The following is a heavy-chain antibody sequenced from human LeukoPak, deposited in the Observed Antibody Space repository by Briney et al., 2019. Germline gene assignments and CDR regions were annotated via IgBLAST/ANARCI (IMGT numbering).Heavy chain of an antibody. CDR3: ANGGKSGSRYYQYYYMDV. V-gene: IGHV3-23*01. D-gene: IGHD3-3*01. J-gene: IGHJ6*03. Sequence: GGSLRLSCAASGFTFSNYGMSWVRQAPGEGLEWISGISGSGDSTYYADSVKGRFTISRDNSKNTLSLQMNSLRAEDTAVYYCANGGKSGSRYYQYYYMDVWGKGTTVTVSS. CDR1: GFTFSNYG. CDR2: ISGSGDST.